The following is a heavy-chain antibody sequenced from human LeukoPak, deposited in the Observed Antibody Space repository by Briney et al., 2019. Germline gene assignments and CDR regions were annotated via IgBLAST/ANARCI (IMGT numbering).Heavy chain of an antibody. Sequence: SETLSLTCTVSGGSINSYYWSWIRQPAGKGLEWIGRIYSSGSTNYNPSLRSRVIMSVDTSKNQFSLKLSSMTAADTAVYYCARGGSSWNNWFDPWGQGTLVTVSS. CDR3: ARGGSSWNNWFDP. CDR1: GGSINSYY. CDR2: IYSSGST. D-gene: IGHD6-13*01. V-gene: IGHV4-4*07. J-gene: IGHJ5*02.